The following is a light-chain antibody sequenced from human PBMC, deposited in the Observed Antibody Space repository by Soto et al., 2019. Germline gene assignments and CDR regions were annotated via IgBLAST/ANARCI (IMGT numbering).Light chain of an antibody. Sequence: AIQMTQSPSSLSASVGHIFTITCRASQGIRNDLAWYQQKAGKAPKLLIFASSNLQSGVPSRLSGSGSGTDFTLTISRLQPEDFATYYCLQLYNFSWTFGQGTKVDIK. CDR1: QGIRND. CDR3: LQLYNFSWT. J-gene: IGKJ1*01. V-gene: IGKV1-6*01. CDR2: ASS.